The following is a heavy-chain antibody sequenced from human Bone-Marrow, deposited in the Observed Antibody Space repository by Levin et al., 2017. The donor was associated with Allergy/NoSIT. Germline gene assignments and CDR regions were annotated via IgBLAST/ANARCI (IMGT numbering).Heavy chain of an antibody. CDR1: GVSFSSGGYY. D-gene: IGHD5/OR15-5a*01. J-gene: IGHJ2*01. CDR2: IYYSGST. CDR3: ARVRHGTPSVPKWYVDV. V-gene: IGHV4-31*02. Sequence: SETLSLTCSVSGVSFSSGGYYWSWVRQDPGKGLEWIGYIYYSGSTYYNPSLKSRVSISLDMSKNQFSLKLSSVTAADTAVYYCARVRHGTPSVPKWYVDVWGRGTQVTVSS.